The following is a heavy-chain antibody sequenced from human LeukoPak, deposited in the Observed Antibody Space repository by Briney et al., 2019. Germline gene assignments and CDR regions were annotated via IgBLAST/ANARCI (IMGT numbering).Heavy chain of an antibody. CDR3: ARVYEQQLVRLGYYYYMDV. D-gene: IGHD6-13*01. Sequence: GGSLRLSCAASGFTFNKYSMNWVRQAPGKGLEWVSSISTSSSYIYYADSVKGRFTISRDNAKNSLYLQMNSLRAEDTAVYYCARVYEQQLVRLGYYYYMDVWGKGTTVTVSS. J-gene: IGHJ6*03. V-gene: IGHV3-21*06. CDR1: GFTFNKYS. CDR2: ISTSSSYI.